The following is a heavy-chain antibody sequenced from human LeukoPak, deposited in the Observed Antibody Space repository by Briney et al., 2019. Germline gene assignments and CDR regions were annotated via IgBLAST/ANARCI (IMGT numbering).Heavy chain of an antibody. CDR3: AKDGSGWYHDY. Sequence: GGSLRLSCAASGXTFSGISNYGMSWVRQAPGKGLGWVSAISDRGGRTYYADSVKGRFSISRDKSKNTVHLQMNSLRAEDTAVYYCAKDGSGWYHDYWGQGTLVTVSS. CDR2: ISDRGGRT. D-gene: IGHD6-19*01. CDR1: GXTFSGISNYG. V-gene: IGHV3-23*01. J-gene: IGHJ4*02.